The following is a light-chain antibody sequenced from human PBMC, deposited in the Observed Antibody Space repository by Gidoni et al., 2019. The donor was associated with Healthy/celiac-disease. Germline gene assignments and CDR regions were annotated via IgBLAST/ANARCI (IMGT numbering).Light chain of an antibody. CDR3: QQRSNWRIT. CDR2: DAS. J-gene: IGKJ5*01. Sequence: EIVLTQSPATLSLSPGERATLPCRASQSVSSYLAWYQQKPGQAPRLLIYDASNRATGIPARFSGSGSGTDFTLTISSLEPEDFAVYYCQQRSNWRITFXXXTRLEIK. CDR1: QSVSSY. V-gene: IGKV3-11*01.